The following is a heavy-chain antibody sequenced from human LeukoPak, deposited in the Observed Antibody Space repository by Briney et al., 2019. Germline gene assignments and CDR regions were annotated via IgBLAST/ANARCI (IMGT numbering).Heavy chain of an antibody. CDR3: ASEYYDFWSGYYYGMDV. CDR2: IKQDGSEK. D-gene: IGHD3-3*01. Sequence: PGGSLRLSCAASGFTFSSYWMSWVRQAPGKGLEWVANIKQDGSEKYYVDSVKGRFTISRDNANNSLFLQMNRLRAEDTAVYYCASEYYDFWSGYYYGMDVWGQGTTVTVSS. V-gene: IGHV3-7*01. J-gene: IGHJ6*02. CDR1: GFTFSSYW.